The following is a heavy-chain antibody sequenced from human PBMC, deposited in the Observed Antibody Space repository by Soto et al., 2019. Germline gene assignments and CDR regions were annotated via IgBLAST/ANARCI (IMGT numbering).Heavy chain of an antibody. J-gene: IGHJ2*01. CDR3: ARRDFYGGNFDL. Sequence: QLQLQESGPGLVKPSETLSLTCTVSGGSISSSNHYWGWIRQPPGKGLEWIGSIYYSGTTYYKPSLKRRLTISVDTSKNQFSLRLSSVIAADTAVYYCARRDFYGGNFDLWGRGTLVTVSS. CDR2: IYYSGTT. D-gene: IGHD4-17*01. CDR1: GGSISSSNHY. V-gene: IGHV4-39*01.